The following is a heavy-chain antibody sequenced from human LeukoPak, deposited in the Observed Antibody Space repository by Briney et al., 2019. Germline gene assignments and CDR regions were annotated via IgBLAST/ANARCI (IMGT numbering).Heavy chain of an antibody. Sequence: ASVKVSCKASGYTFTSYDINWVRQATGQGLEWMGWMNPNSGNTGYAQKFQGGVTMTRNTSISTAYMELSSLRSEDTAVYYCARALLWSGYGVGYWGQGTLVTVSS. CDR3: ARALLWSGYGVGY. CDR2: MNPNSGNT. D-gene: IGHD3-3*01. V-gene: IGHV1-8*01. CDR1: GYTFTSYD. J-gene: IGHJ4*02.